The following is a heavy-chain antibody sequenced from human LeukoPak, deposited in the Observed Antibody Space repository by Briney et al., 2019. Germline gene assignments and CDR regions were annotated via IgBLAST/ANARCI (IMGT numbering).Heavy chain of an antibody. CDR3: AKDDDYGDYASDY. J-gene: IGHJ4*02. V-gene: IGHV3-23*01. D-gene: IGHD4-17*01. Sequence: GGSLRLSCAASGFTFSDHYMDWVRQAPGKGLEWVSAISGSGGSTYYADSVKGRFTISRDNSKNTLYLQMNSLRAEDTAVYYCAKDDDYGDYASDYWGQGTLVTVSS. CDR1: GFTFSDHY. CDR2: ISGSGGST.